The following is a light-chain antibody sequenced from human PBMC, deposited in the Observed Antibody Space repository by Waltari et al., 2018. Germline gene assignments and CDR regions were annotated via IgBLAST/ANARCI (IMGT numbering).Light chain of an antibody. CDR1: HDISNY. Sequence: DIQMTQSPPSLSASVGDRVTITCQASHDISNYLNWYQQKPGKAPKLLIYDASNLETGVPSRFSGSGSGTDFTFTISSLQPEDIATYFCQHYDNLPFTFGPGTKVDIK. V-gene: IGKV1-33*01. J-gene: IGKJ3*01. CDR3: QHYDNLPFT. CDR2: DAS.